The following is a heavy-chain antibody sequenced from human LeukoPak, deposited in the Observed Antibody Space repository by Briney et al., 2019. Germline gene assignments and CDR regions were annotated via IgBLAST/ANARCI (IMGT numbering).Heavy chain of an antibody. J-gene: IGHJ5*02. CDR1: GGSISSYY. CDR2: IYYSGST. Sequence: SETLSLTCTVSGGSISSYYWSWIRQPPGKGLEWIGYIYYSGSTNYNPSLKSRVTISVDTSKNQFSLKLISVTAADTAVYYCARDPRGIVGANHNWFDPWGQGTLVTVSS. CDR3: ARDPRGIVGANHNWFDP. V-gene: IGHV4-59*12. D-gene: IGHD1-26*01.